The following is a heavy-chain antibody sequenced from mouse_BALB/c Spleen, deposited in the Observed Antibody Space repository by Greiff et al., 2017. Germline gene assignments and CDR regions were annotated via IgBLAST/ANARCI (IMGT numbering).Heavy chain of an antibody. CDR1: GYTFTSYY. J-gene: IGHJ3*01. Sequence: VQLQESGAELVKPGASVKLSCKASGYTFTSYYMYWVKQRPGQGLEWIGEINPSNGGTNFNEKFKSKATLTVDKSSSTAYMQLSSLTSEDSAVYYCTLLAYWGQGTLVTVSA. CDR2: INPSNGGT. CDR3: TLLAY. V-gene: IGHV1S16*01.